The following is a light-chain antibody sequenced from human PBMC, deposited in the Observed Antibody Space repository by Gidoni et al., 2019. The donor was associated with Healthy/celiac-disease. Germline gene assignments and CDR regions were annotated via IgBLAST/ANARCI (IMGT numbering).Light chain of an antibody. CDR3: QQSYSTPIT. CDR2: AAS. J-gene: IGKJ5*01. CDR1: QSISSY. V-gene: IGKV1-39*01. Sequence: DIQMTQSPSSLSASVGDRVTITCRASQSISSYLNWSQQQPGKAPKLLIYAASSLQSGVPSRFSGSGSGTDFTLTISSLQPEDFATYYCQQSYSTPITFGQGTRLEIK.